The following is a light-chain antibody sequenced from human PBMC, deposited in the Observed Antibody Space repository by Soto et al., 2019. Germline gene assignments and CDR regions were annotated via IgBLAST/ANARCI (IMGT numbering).Light chain of an antibody. CDR1: SGGVGGYYY. V-gene: IGLV2-14*01. CDR3: CSYADGSIYF. Sequence: HSVRTQPASVSGSPGQSITISCTGTSGGVGGYYYVSWYQQLPGKAPKLLIYYVDHRPSGVSSRFSGSKSGNTASLTISGIQDEDEGDYYCCSYADGSIYFFGTGTKVTVI. J-gene: IGLJ1*01. CDR2: YVD.